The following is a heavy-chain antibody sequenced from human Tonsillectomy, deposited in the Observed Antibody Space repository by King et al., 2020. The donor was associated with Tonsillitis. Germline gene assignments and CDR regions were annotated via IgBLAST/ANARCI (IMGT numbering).Heavy chain of an antibody. D-gene: IGHD3-3*01. J-gene: IGHJ4*02. Sequence: VTLQESGPVLVKPTETLTLTCTVSGFSLSNTRMGVSWIRQPPGKALEWLAHIFSNDEKSYSTSLKNRLTISKDTSKSQVVLTMTNMDPVDTATYYCARTGFWSGYYTFHFDYWGQGTLVTVSS. CDR2: IFSNDEK. V-gene: IGHV2-26*01. CDR3: ARTGFWSGYYTFHFDY. CDR1: GFSLSNTRMG.